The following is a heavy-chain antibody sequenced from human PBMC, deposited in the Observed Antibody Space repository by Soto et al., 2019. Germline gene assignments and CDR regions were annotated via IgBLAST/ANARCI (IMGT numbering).Heavy chain of an antibody. Sequence: QVHLVQSGAEVKKPGASVKVSCKGSGYPFTTYGFTWVRQAPGQGLEWMGWISAHNGNTNYAQKLQGRVTVTRDTSTSTAYMELRSLRSDDTAVYYCARGRYGDYWGQGALVTVSS. CDR1: GYPFTTYG. CDR3: ARGRYGDY. D-gene: IGHD1-1*01. CDR2: ISAHNGNT. J-gene: IGHJ4*02. V-gene: IGHV1-18*01.